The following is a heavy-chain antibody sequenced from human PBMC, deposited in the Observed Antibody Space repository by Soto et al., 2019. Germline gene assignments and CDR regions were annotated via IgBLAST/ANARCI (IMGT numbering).Heavy chain of an antibody. V-gene: IGHV1-18*01. CDR2: ISPNNGNT. CDR1: GYTFTSYG. D-gene: IGHD3-3*01. CDR3: ARNGYMSGYPIDY. Sequence: GASVKVSCKASGYTFTSYGISWVRQAPGQGLEWMGGISPNNGNTNYAQKFQGRVTITTDKSTSTAYMELSSLRSEDTAVYYCARNGYMSGYPIDYWGQGTLVTVSS. J-gene: IGHJ4*02.